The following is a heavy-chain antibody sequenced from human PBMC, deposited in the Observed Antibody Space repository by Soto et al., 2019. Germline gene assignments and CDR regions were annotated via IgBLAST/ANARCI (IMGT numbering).Heavy chain of an antibody. D-gene: IGHD3-10*01. CDR3: ARDQVYYGSGSPIRY. Sequence: LRLSFAASGFTFSSYSMNWVRQAPGKGLEWVSSISSSSSYIYYADSVKGRFTISRDNAKNSLYLQMNSLRAEDTAVYYCARDQVYYGSGSPIRYWGQGTLVTVSS. J-gene: IGHJ4*02. CDR1: GFTFSSYS. V-gene: IGHV3-21*01. CDR2: ISSSSSYI.